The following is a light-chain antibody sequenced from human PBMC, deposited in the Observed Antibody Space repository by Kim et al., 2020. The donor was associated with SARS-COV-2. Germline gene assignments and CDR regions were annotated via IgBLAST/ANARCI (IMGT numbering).Light chain of an antibody. CDR2: GAS. J-gene: IGKJ1*01. Sequence: PGERATLSGRASRGVSIRYFAWYQQKPGQSPRLLIYGASNRATGIPDRFSGSGSGTDFTLTISRLEPEDFAVYYCQQYGSSPPWTFGQGTKVDIK. V-gene: IGKV3-20*01. CDR3: QQYGSSPPWT. CDR1: RGVSIRY.